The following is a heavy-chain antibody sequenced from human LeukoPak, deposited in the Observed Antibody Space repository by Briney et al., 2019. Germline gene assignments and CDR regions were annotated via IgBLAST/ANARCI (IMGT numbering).Heavy chain of an antibody. J-gene: IGHJ6*03. V-gene: IGHV3-48*03. CDR2: ISSSGSTI. CDR1: GFTFSSYE. D-gene: IGHD5-24*01. CDR3: AREMATFAYYYYMDV. Sequence: GGSLRLSCAASGFTFSSYEMNWVRQAPGKGLEWVSYISSSGSTIYYADSVKGRFTISRDNAKNSLYLQMNSLRAEDTAVYYCAREMATFAYYYYMDVWGKGTTVTVSS.